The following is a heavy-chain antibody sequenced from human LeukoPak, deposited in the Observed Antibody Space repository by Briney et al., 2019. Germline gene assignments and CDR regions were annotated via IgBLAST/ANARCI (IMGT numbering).Heavy chain of an antibody. CDR1: GYIFANYY. D-gene: IGHD2-2*01. V-gene: IGHV1-2*02. CDR2: LEPNSGGT. Sequence: AASVKVSCKASGYIFANYYLHWVRQAPGQGLEWMGWLEPNSGGTNYAQNFQGRVTMTRDTSISTAYMELSSLRLDDTAVYYCARECRDSTTCFGDYWGQGTLVAVSS. J-gene: IGHJ4*02. CDR3: ARECRDSTTCFGDY.